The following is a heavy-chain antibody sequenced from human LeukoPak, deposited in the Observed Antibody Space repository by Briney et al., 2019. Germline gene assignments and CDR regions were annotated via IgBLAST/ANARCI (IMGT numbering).Heavy chain of an antibody. V-gene: IGHV3-30*03. CDR2: ISYDGSNK. CDR3: ARDIDYGGNSGTGYFDY. D-gene: IGHD4-23*01. CDR1: GFTFSSYG. Sequence: GGTLRLSCAASGFTFSSYGMSWVRQAPGKGLEWVAVISYDGSNKYYADSVKGRFTISRDNSKNTLYLQMNSLRAEDTAVYYCARDIDYGGNSGTGYFDYWGQGTLVTVSS. J-gene: IGHJ4*02.